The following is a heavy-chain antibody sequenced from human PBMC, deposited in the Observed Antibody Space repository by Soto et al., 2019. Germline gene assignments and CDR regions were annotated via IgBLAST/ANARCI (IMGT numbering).Heavy chain of an antibody. D-gene: IGHD3-9*01. V-gene: IGHV6-1*01. CDR2: TYYRSKWYN. CDR3: ARTHFDWSVPPNAFDI. J-gene: IGHJ3*02. CDR1: GDSVSSNSAA. Sequence: SPTLSLTCAISGDSVSSNSAAWNWIRQSPSRGLEWLGRTYYRSKWYNDYAVSVKSRITINPDTSKNQFSLQLNSVTPEDTAVYYCARTHFDWSVPPNAFDIWGRGTMVTVSS.